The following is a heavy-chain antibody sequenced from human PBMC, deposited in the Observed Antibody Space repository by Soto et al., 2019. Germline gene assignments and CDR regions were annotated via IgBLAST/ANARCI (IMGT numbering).Heavy chain of an antibody. D-gene: IGHD3-22*01. Sequence: PGGSLRLSCAASGFTFSSYAMHWVRQAPGKGLEWLAVISYDGSNKYYADSVKGRFTISRDNSKNTLYLQMNSLRAEDTAVYYCARVMDYYDSSGYPKPYYFDYWGQGTLVTVSS. J-gene: IGHJ4*02. V-gene: IGHV3-30-3*01. CDR1: GFTFSSYA. CDR2: ISYDGSNK. CDR3: ARVMDYYDSSGYPKPYYFDY.